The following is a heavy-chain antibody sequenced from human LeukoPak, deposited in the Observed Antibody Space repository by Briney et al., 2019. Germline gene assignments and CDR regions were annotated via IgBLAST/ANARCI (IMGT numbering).Heavy chain of an antibody. CDR2: IQQDGSVQ. D-gene: IGHD1-26*01. CDR1: RFTFSTYW. V-gene: IGHV3-7*01. J-gene: IGHJ5*02. CDR3: AGARGWEFSS. Sequence: GGSLRLSCAASRFTFSTYWMGWVRQAPGKGLEWVATIQQDGSVQHYLDSVKGRFTISRDNGKNSLYLQMNILRAEDTAVYYCAGARGWEFSSWGQGTLVTVSS.